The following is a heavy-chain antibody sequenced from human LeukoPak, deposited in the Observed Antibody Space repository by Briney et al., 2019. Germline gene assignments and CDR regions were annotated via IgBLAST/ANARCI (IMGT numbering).Heavy chain of an antibody. CDR1: GVSFSGYY. CDR3: ARKRILRTTGTWGKHYFDY. Sequence: SDTLSLTCAVYGVSFSGYYWSWIRQPPGKGLEWIGEINHSGSTNYNPSLKSRVTIPVDTSKNQFSLKLSSVTAADTAVYYCARKRILRTTGTWGKHYFDYWGQGTLVTVSS. V-gene: IGHV4-34*01. J-gene: IGHJ4*02. D-gene: IGHD1-1*01. CDR2: INHSGST.